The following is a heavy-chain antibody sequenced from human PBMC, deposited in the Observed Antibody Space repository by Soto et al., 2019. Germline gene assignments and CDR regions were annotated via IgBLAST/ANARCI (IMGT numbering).Heavy chain of an antibody. Sequence: SETLSLTCTDSGGSISSYYWSWIRQPQGKGLEWIGYIYYSGSTNYNPSLKRRVNISVDTSKTQFSLKLSSVTAAATAVYYCARGEDCGDYVGYYGMDVWDQGTTDTVS. J-gene: IGHJ6*02. V-gene: IGHV4-59*01. CDR1: GGSISSYY. D-gene: IGHD4-17*01. CDR3: ARGEDCGDYVGYYGMDV. CDR2: IYYSGST.